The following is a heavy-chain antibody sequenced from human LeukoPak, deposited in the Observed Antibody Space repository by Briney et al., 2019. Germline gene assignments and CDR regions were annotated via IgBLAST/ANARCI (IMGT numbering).Heavy chain of an antibody. Sequence: GGSLRLSCAASGFTVSSNYMSWVRQAPGKGLEWVSVIYSGGSTYYADSVKGRFTISRDNSKNMLYLQMNSLRAEDTAVYYCARRVVVITRAGRYDAFDIWGQGTMVTVSS. CDR1: GFTVSSNY. CDR2: IYSGGST. D-gene: IGHD3-22*01. V-gene: IGHV3-53*01. CDR3: ARRVVVITRAGRYDAFDI. J-gene: IGHJ3*02.